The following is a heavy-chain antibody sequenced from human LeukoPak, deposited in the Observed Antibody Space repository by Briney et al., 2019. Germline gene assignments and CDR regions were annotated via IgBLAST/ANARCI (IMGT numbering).Heavy chain of an antibody. D-gene: IGHD1-26*01. J-gene: IGHJ4*02. CDR3: ARARVEGGKLTYFDY. V-gene: IGHV3-33*01. CDR2: IWYDGSNK. CDR1: GFTFSSDG. Sequence: PGGSLRLSCAASGFTFSSDGMHWVRQAPGKGREWVAVIWYDGSNKYYADSVKGRFTISRDNSKNTLYLQMNSLRAEDTAVYYCARARVEGGKLTYFDYWGQGTLVTVSS.